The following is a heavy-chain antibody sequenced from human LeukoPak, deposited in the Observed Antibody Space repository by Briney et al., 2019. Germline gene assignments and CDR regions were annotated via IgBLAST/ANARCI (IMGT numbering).Heavy chain of an antibody. V-gene: IGHV1-18*01. Sequence: ASVSVSCTASGYTFTTYGISWVRQAPGQGLEWMGRVSGNNGNTNYAQKLQGRVTMTTDTSTNTAYMELRSLRSDDTAVYYCARDFYHSGTNWYDVFDVWGQGTRVTVSS. CDR1: GYTFTTYG. CDR2: VSGNNGNT. CDR3: ARDFYHSGTNWYDVFDV. J-gene: IGHJ3*01. D-gene: IGHD1-1*01.